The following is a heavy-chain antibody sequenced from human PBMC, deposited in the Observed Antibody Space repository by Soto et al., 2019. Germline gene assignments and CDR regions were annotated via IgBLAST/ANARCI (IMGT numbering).Heavy chain of an antibody. CDR1: GGSISSGDYY. J-gene: IGHJ5*02. Sequence: PSETLSLTCTVSGGSISSGDYYWSWIRQPPGKGLEWIGYIYYSGSPYYNPSLKSRVTISVDTSKNQFSLKLSSVTAADTAVYYCVREPNYDNLTGYYKNWFDPWGQGTLVTVSS. D-gene: IGHD3-9*01. V-gene: IGHV4-30-4*01. CDR2: IYYSGSP. CDR3: VREPNYDNLTGYYKNWFDP.